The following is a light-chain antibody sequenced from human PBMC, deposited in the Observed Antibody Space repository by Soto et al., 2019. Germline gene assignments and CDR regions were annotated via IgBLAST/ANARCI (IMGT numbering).Light chain of an antibody. CDR1: QDIRDD. CDR2: AAS. CDR3: LQHHSYLWT. Sequence: DIQMTQSPSSLSSSGGDIFTISCRASQDIRDDLGWYQQKPGKAPKRLIYAASSLQSGVPSRFSGSGSGTEFTLTISGLQPEDFATYYCLQHHSYLWTFGQGTKVDIK. J-gene: IGKJ1*01. V-gene: IGKV1-17*01.